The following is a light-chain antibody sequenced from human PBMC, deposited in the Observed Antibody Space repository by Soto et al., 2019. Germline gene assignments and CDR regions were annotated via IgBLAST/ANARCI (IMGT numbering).Light chain of an antibody. CDR1: ESVSSN. CDR2: GAS. CDR3: QQYNKWPLT. J-gene: IGKJ4*01. V-gene: IGKV3-15*01. Sequence: EIVMTQSPATLSVSQGERATLSCRASESVSSNLAWYQQKPGQAPRLLIYGASTRATGIPARFSGSGSGTEFTLTISSLQSEDFAVYYCQQYNKWPLTFGGGTKVVIK.